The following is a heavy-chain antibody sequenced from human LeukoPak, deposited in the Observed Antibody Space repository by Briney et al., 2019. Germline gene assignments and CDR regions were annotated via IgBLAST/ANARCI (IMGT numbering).Heavy chain of an antibody. CDR3: ARDADYFDP. D-gene: IGHD4-11*01. V-gene: IGHV4-38-2*02. CDR2: IYHSGGT. Sequence: SETLSLTCAVSGYSISGAYYWGWIRQPPGKGLEWIGSIYHSGGTYYNPSLKSRVTISVDTSRNHFSLKLSSVTAADTAVYYCARDADYFDPWGQGTLVIVSS. J-gene: IGHJ5*02. CDR1: GYSISGAYY.